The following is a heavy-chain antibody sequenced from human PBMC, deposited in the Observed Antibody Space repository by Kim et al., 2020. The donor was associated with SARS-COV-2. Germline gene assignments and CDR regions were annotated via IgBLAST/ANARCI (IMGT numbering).Heavy chain of an antibody. Sequence: SETLSLTCTVSGGSISSSSYYWGWIRQPPGKGLEWIGSIYYSGSTYYNPSLKSRVTISVDTSKNQFSLKLSSVTAADTAVYYCARHVGITMIVVVIRGWFDPWGQGTLGTVSS. J-gene: IGHJ5*02. CDR3: ARHVGITMIVVVIRGWFDP. V-gene: IGHV4-39*01. CDR1: GGSISSSSYY. D-gene: IGHD3-22*01. CDR2: IYYSGST.